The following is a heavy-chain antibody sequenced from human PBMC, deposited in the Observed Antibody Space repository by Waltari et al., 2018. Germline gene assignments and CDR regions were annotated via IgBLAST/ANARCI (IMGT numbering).Heavy chain of an antibody. CDR3: ASVHYEIPESFDY. D-gene: IGHD3-22*01. CDR2: IIPILNVT. Sequence: PLLQSGAEVKNSGSSASVSCRASGGICSTSPFTWVRQAPGQGLEWMGRIIPILNVTNYSQRFQDRVAITAYKSASTVYMDLSSLRSEDTAISYCASVHYEIPESFDYWGQGTLVIVSS. V-gene: IGHV1-69*09. J-gene: IGHJ4*02. CDR1: GGICSTSP.